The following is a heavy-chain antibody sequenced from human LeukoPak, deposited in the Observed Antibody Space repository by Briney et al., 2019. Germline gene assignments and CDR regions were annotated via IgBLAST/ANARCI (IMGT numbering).Heavy chain of an antibody. CDR1: GFTFSSYA. V-gene: IGHV3-30*18. CDR2: ISYDGSNK. J-gene: IGHJ4*02. Sequence: GGSLRLSCAASGFTFSSYAMHWVRQAPGKGLEWVAVISYDGSNKYYADSVKGRFTISRDNSKNTLYLQMNSLRAEDTAVYYCAKSSQWLEPFDYWGQGTLVTVSS. D-gene: IGHD6-19*01. CDR3: AKSSQWLEPFDY.